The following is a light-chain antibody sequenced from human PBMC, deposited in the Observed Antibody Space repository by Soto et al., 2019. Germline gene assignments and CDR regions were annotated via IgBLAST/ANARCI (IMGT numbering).Light chain of an antibody. V-gene: IGKV1-27*01. CDR2: TAS. CDR1: QGITTY. J-gene: IGKJ4*01. Sequence: DIQMTQSPSSLSASVGDRVTITCRASQGITTYLAWYQQKPGKVPKLLIYTASTLQSGVPSRFSGSGSGTDFPLTISSLQPEDVATYYCQNYNSAPLTFGGGTKVEIK. CDR3: QNYNSAPLT.